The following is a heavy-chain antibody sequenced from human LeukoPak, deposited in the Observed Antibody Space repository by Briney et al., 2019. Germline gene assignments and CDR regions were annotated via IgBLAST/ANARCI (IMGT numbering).Heavy chain of an antibody. D-gene: IGHD3-10*01. V-gene: IGHV3-11*06. CDR3: ARFITMVRGVIPENWFDP. Sequence: GGSLRLSCAAPRFTLTVDYTSCICQGLGERLGWGSYISSISSYTNYAHSVQGRFTISRDNAKNSLYLQMNSLRAEDTAVYYCARFITMVRGVIPENWFDPWGQGTLVTVSS. CDR1: RFTLTVDY. CDR2: ISSISSYT. J-gene: IGHJ5*02.